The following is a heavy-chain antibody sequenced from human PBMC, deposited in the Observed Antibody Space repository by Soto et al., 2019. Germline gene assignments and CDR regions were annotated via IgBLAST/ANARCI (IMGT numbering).Heavy chain of an antibody. CDR1: GGTFSSYA. D-gene: IGHD6-13*01. V-gene: IGHV1-69*13. Sequence: ASVKVSCKASGGTFSSYAISWVRQAPGQGLEWMGGIIPIFGTANYAQKFQGRVTITADESTSTACMELSSLRSEDTAVYYCARDGVISSSWSDPYFDYWGQGTLVTVSS. CDR3: ARDGVISSSWSDPYFDY. J-gene: IGHJ4*02. CDR2: IIPIFGTA.